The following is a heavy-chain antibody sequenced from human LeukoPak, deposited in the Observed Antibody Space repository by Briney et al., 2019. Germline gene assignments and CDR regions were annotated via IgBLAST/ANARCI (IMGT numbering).Heavy chain of an antibody. CDR1: GYTFTDYF. V-gene: IGHV1-69-2*01. CDR3: AKVSSTLAAAGALSFDY. Sequence: ASVKVSCKASGYTFTDYFIHWVQQAPGKGLEWMGHVNPGDGEAVYADNFQRRVTFTADTSTGTVYMDVSSLTSDDSAVYYCAKVSSTLAAAGALSFDYWGQGTLVIVSS. D-gene: IGHD6-13*01. J-gene: IGHJ4*02. CDR2: VNPGDGEA.